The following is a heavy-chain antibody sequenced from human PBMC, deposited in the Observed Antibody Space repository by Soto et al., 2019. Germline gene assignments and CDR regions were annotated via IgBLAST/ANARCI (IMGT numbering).Heavy chain of an antibody. D-gene: IGHD2-2*01. CDR3: ARERVEYCSSTSCSNFYYHGMDV. CDR1: GGSFSGSY. CDR2: IYTSGTT. J-gene: IGHJ6*02. V-gene: IGHV4-4*07. Sequence: PSETLSLTCTVSGGSFSGSYWSWIRQPAGKRLEWIGRIYTSGTTNYNPSLQSRVSLSVDTSKNQFSLILSSVTAADTAVYYCARERVEYCSSTSCSNFYYHGMDVWGQGTTVTVYS.